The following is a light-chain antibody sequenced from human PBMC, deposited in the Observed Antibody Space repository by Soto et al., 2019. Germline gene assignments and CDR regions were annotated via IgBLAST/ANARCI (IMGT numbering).Light chain of an antibody. CDR2: DAS. CDR3: QQYDNTIVT. J-gene: IGKJ3*01. V-gene: IGKV1-33*01. Sequence: DIQMTQSPSSLSASVGDRVTITCQASQDISNYLNWYQQKPGKARKLLIYDASNLETGCPSRFSRRGSETDFTLTISSLQPEYIATYYCQQYDNTIVTFGPGTKVDIK. CDR1: QDISNY.